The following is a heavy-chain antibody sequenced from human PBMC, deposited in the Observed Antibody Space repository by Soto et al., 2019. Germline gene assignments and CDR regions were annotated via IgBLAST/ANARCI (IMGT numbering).Heavy chain of an antibody. D-gene: IGHD5-12*01. V-gene: IGHV3-23*01. CDR1: GFAFNTYL. CDR2: LTGNGDKT. J-gene: IGHJ4*02. CDR3: AKTSYDYGLGVLPSTQRCFDY. Sequence: GGSLRLSCAASGFAFNTYLMAWVRQAPGKGPEWVSILTGNGDKTDYADTVKGWFNVSRDNSENTLFLEVCGMEVEDTAAYYCAKTSYDYGLGVLPSTQRCFDYWGQGTLVTVSS.